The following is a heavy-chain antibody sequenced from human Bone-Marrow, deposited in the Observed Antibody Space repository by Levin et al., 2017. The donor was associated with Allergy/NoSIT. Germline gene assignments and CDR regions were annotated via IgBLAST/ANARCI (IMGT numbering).Heavy chain of an antibody. D-gene: IGHD3-3*01. CDR1: GGSISSSSYY. J-gene: IGHJ4*02. CDR3: ARESQGIAILGVVDC. V-gene: IGHV4-39*02. Sequence: SETLSLTCTVSGGSISSSSYYWGWIRQPPGTGLEWIGSIYYSGTSYSNSSLKSRVTLSVDTSKNQLSLTLSSVTAADTAVYYCARESQGIAILGVVDCWGQGILVTVSS. CDR2: IYYSGTS.